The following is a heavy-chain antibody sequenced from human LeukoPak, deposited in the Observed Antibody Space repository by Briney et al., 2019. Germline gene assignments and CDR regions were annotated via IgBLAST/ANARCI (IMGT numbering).Heavy chain of an antibody. D-gene: IGHD5-18*01. CDR3: ARAGLYTATFDY. CDR2: IYSSGST. CDR1: GGSISSYY. Sequence: SETLSLTCTVSGGSISSYYWSWIRQPAGKGLEWIGRIYSSGSTNYNPSLKSRVTMSVDTSKNQFSLHLNSVTAADTAVYYCARAGLYTATFDYWGQGTLVTVSS. V-gene: IGHV4-4*07. J-gene: IGHJ4*02.